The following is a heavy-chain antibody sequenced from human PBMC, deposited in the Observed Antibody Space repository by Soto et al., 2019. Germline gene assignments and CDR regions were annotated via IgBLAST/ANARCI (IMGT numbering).Heavy chain of an antibody. J-gene: IGHJ4*02. CDR3: AKDGRHCSGGSCPQGH. CDR2: INPISGGT. CDR1: GYTFTGHH. D-gene: IGHD2-15*01. V-gene: IGHV1-2*02. Sequence: ASVKVSCKTSGYTFTGHHIHWVRQAPGQGLEWMGWINPISGGTKYREKFEGRVSITREKSSSTAYIELRSLTSDDSAVYYCAKDGRHCSGGSCPQGHWGQGTLVTVSS.